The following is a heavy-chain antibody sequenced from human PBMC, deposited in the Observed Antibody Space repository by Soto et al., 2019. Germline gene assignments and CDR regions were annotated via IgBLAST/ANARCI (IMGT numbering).Heavy chain of an antibody. V-gene: IGHV3-9*01. CDR2: ISWNGGSI. Sequence: EVQLMESGGGLVQPGRSLRLSCAASGFTFDDYAIHWVRQAPGKGLEWVSGISWNGGSIAYADSVKGRFTISRDNAKNSLYLQMNSLRSEDTALYYCAKARTSLGTPRFDYWGQGTLVTVSS. CDR1: GFTFDDYA. CDR3: AKARTSLGTPRFDY. D-gene: IGHD3-16*01. J-gene: IGHJ4*02.